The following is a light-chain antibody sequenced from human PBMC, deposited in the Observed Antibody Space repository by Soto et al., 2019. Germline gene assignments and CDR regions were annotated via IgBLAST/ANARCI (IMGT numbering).Light chain of an antibody. CDR1: QGIDTS. Sequence: IQMTQSPSPPSAFVGDRGTITCRASQGIDTSLAWYQQKPGKAPKLLIYAASNFQSGVPSRFSGSGSGTHFTLTISSLQPEDFATYYCQQLHGYPITFGQGTRLEIK. V-gene: IGKV1-9*01. CDR2: AAS. J-gene: IGKJ5*01. CDR3: QQLHGYPIT.